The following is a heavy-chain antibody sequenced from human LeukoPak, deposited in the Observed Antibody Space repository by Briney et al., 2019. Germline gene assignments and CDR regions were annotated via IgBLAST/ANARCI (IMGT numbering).Heavy chain of an antibody. CDR2: VHLSGRT. CDR3: AREGGPYRPLDY. J-gene: IGHJ4*02. Sequence: SETLSLTCGVSGGSISTTNWWTWVRQPPGEGLEGIGEVHLSGRTHYNPSLESRVTISVDMSENHISLRLTSVTAADTAVYYCAREGGPYRPLDYSGQGTLVTVSS. V-gene: IGHV4-4*02. CDR1: GGSISTTNW.